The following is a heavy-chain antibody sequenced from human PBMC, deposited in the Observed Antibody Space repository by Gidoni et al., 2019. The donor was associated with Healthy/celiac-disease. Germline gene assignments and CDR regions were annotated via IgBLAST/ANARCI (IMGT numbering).Heavy chain of an antibody. J-gene: IGHJ6*03. V-gene: IGHV1-8*01. D-gene: IGHD6-13*01. CDR2: MNPNSGNT. Sequence: QVQLVQSGAEVKKPGASVKVSCKASGYTFTSYDINWVRQATGQGLEWMGWMNPNSGNTGYAQKFQGRVTMTRNTSLSTAYMELSSLRSEDTAVYYCARGSPPVRAAAASDYYYYMDVWGKGTTVTVSS. CDR1: GYTFTSYD. CDR3: ARGSPPVRAAAASDYYYYMDV.